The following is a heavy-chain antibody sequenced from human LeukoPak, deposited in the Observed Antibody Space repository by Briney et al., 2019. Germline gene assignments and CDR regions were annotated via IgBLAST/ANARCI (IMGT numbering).Heavy chain of an antibody. CDR1: LDSTTSNF. D-gene: IGHD1-14*01. CDR3: AREILGGFNPGAY. V-gene: IGHV4-4*02. J-gene: IGHJ4*02. CDR2: INRRGSP. Sequence: WDTLSLTCTVSLDSTTSNFWSWVRQPPGKGLEWIGEINRRGSPNYNPSLQSRVTISIDRSRNQIILELSSVTAADTAVYYCAREILGGFNPGAYWGQGILVTV.